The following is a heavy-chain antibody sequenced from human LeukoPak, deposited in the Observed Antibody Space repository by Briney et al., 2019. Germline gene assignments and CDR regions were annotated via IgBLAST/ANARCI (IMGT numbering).Heavy chain of an antibody. CDR2: IWYDGSNK. CDR1: GFTFSSYG. Sequence: PGGSLRLSCAASGFTFSSYGMHWVRQAPGKGLEWVAVIWYDGSNKYYADSVKGRFTISRDNSKNTLHLQMNSLRAEDTAVYYCAKDGRDTAMANWGQGTLVTVSS. D-gene: IGHD5-18*01. V-gene: IGHV3-33*06. CDR3: AKDGRDTAMAN. J-gene: IGHJ4*02.